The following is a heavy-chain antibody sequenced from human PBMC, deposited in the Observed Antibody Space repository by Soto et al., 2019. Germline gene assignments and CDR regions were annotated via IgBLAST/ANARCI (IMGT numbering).Heavy chain of an antibody. D-gene: IGHD3-22*01. Sequence: QVTLKESGPVLVNPTETLTLTCTVSGFSLSNARMGVSWIRQPPGKALEWLAHIFSNDEKSYSTSLKSRLTISKDTSKSQVVLTMTNMDPVDTATYYCARMPYYYDSSGYYRLFDYWGQGTLVTVSS. CDR3: ARMPYYYDSSGYYRLFDY. CDR2: IFSNDEK. J-gene: IGHJ4*02. CDR1: GFSLSNARMG. V-gene: IGHV2-26*01.